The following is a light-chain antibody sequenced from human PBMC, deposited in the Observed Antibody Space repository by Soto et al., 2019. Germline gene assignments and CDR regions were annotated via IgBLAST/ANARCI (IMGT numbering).Light chain of an antibody. CDR1: QSVSSTY. J-gene: IGKJ1*01. CDR3: QQYGNSPRT. Sequence: EIVLTQSPGTLSLSPGERATLSCRASQSVSSTYLAWYQQKPGQAPSLLIYGASRRATGIPDRFSGSGSGTDFTLTISRLEPEDFAVYYCQQYGNSPRTFGQGTRVEIK. V-gene: IGKV3-20*01. CDR2: GAS.